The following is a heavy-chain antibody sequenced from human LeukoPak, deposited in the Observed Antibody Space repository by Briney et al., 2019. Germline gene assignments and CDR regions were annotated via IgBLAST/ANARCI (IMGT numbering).Heavy chain of an antibody. CDR2: INHSGST. CDR3: ARPIVVVVAATYIDY. V-gene: IGHV4-34*01. CDR1: GGSFSGYY. Sequence: SETLSVTCAVYGGSFSGYYWSWIRQPPGKGLEWTGEINHSGSTNYNPSLKCRVTISVDTSKTQVSLKLSSVTAADTAVYYCARPIVVVVAATYIDYWGQGTLVTVSS. J-gene: IGHJ4*02. D-gene: IGHD2-15*01.